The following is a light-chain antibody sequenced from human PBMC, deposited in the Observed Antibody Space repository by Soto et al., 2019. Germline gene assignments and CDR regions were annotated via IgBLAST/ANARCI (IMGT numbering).Light chain of an antibody. J-gene: IGKJ4*02. V-gene: IGKV1-39*01. CDR3: QQNYIPPPT. Sequence: DILMTQSPSSLSASVGDRVTITCRASQSISTFLNWYQQKPGKAPKPLIFAASSLQSGVPSRFSGSGSGTEFTLTISGLQPEDLATYYCQQNYIPPPTFGRGTRLEI. CDR2: AAS. CDR1: QSISTF.